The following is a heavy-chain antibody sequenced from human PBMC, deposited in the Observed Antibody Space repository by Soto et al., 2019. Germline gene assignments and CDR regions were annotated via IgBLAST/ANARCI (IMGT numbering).Heavy chain of an antibody. Sequence: ASVKVSCKASGYTFASYGISWVRQAPGQGLEWMGWLSAHNGNTNYAQKLQGRVTMTTDTSTSTACMELRRRDIVDTAVYYAATDQPVVRRVCICYYGRDGRSQGTTVTVS. V-gene: IGHV1-18*01. D-gene: IGHD3-10*01. CDR1: GYTFASYG. CDR2: LSAHNGNT. CDR3: ATDQPVVRRVCICYYGRDG. J-gene: IGHJ6*02.